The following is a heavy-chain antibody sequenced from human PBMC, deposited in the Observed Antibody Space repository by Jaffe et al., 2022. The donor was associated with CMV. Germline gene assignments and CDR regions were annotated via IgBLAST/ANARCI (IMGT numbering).Heavy chain of an antibody. D-gene: IGHD5-18*01. V-gene: IGHV4-39*01. CDR1: GGSISSSSYY. CDR2: IYYSGST. CDR3: ARHPQYSYGENHFDY. Sequence: QLQLQESGPGLVKPSETLSLTCTVSGGSISSSSYYWGWIRQPPGKGLEWIGSIYYSGSTYYNPSLKSRVTISVDTSKNQFSLKLSSVTAADTAVYYCARHPQYSYGENHFDYWGQGTLVTVSS. J-gene: IGHJ4*02.